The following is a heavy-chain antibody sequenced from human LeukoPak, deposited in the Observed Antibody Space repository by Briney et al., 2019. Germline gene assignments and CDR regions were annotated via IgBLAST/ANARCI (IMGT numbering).Heavy chain of an antibody. Sequence: GGSLRLSCAASGFTFSSYSMNWVRQAPGKGLEWVSAISGSGGSTYYADSVKGRFTISRDNSKNTLYLQMNSLRAEDTAVYYCAKDRHNYDFWSGTQGDGYFQHWGQGTLVTVSS. CDR3: AKDRHNYDFWSGTQGDGYFQH. J-gene: IGHJ1*01. D-gene: IGHD3-3*01. CDR2: ISGSGGST. V-gene: IGHV3-23*01. CDR1: GFTFSSYS.